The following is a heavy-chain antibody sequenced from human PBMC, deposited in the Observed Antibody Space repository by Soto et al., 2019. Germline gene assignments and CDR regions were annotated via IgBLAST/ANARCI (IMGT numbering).Heavy chain of an antibody. D-gene: IGHD1-1*01. CDR2: INPGSGYS. V-gene: IGHV1-3*01. J-gene: IGHJ4*02. CDR3: ASRPGLDTGPFDY. Sequence: ASVKVSCKASGFTFTTHPIHWVRQAPDQRLEWMGWINPGSGYSDYSQKFQGRVTFTRDTSANTAYMELNSLRAEDTALYYCASRPGLDTGPFDYWGQGTLVTVSS. CDR1: GFTFTTHP.